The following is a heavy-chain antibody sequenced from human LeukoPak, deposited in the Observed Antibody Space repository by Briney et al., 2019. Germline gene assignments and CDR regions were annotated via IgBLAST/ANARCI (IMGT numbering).Heavy chain of an antibody. D-gene: IGHD3-22*01. CDR3: GRLDSSGCLSV. CDR1: GGSISGYY. J-gene: IGHJ1*01. CDR2: MSYSGST. V-gene: IGHV4-59*08. Sequence: PSETLSLTCTVSGGSISGYYWTWIRQPPGKGLEWIGYMSYSGSTKYSPSLKSRVTISVDTSKNQLSLRLDSVTAADTAVYYCGRLDSSGCLSVWGQGTLITVSS.